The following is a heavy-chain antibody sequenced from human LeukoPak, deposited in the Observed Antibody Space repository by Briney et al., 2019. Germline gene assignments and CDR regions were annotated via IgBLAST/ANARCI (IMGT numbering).Heavy chain of an antibody. CDR3: ARDRIAVALFDP. J-gene: IGHJ5*02. CDR2: IYTSGST. CDR1: GGSISSGSYY. V-gene: IGHV4-61*02. D-gene: IGHD6-19*01. Sequence: PSETLSLTCAVSGGSISSGSYYWSWIRQPAGKGLEWIGRIYTSGSTNYNPSLKSRVTISVDTSKNQFSLKLSSVTAADTAVYYCARDRIAVALFDPWGQGTLVTVSS.